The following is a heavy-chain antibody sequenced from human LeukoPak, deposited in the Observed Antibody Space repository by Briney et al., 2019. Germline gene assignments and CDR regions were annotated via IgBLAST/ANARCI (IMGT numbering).Heavy chain of an antibody. V-gene: IGHV3-48*04. CDR2: ISSSSSTI. J-gene: IGHJ4*02. CDR1: GFTFSSYS. D-gene: IGHD2-2*01. Sequence: GGSLRLSCAASGFTFSSYSMNWVRQAPGKGLEWVSSISSSSSTIYYADSVKGRFTISRDNPKNSLYLQMNSLRAEDTAVYYCARGGYCSSASCYSAEYYFDYWGQGTLVTVSS. CDR3: ARGGYCSSASCYSAEYYFDY.